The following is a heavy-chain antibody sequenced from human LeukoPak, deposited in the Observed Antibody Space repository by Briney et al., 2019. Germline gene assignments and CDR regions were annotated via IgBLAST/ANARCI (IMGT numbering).Heavy chain of an antibody. J-gene: IGHJ3*02. D-gene: IGHD3-9*01. CDR2: ISWNSGSI. CDR1: GFTFDDYA. CDR3: AKGGAQRTYYDILTGYPHDAFDI. Sequence: GGSLRLSCAASGFTFDDYAMHWVRQAPGKGLEWVSGISWNSGSIGYADSVKGRFTISRDNAKNSLYLQMNSLRAEDTALYYCAKGGAQRTYYDILTGYPHDAFDIWGQGTMVTVSS. V-gene: IGHV3-9*01.